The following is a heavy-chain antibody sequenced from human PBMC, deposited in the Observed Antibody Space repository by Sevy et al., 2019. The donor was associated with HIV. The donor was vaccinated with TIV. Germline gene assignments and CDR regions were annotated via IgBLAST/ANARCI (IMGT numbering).Heavy chain of an antibody. CDR1: GGTFSSYA. CDR2: IIPIFGTA. V-gene: IGHV1-69*13. J-gene: IGHJ6*02. Sequence: ASVKVSCKASGGTFSSYAISWVRQAPGQGLEWMGGIIPIFGTANYAQKFQGRVTITADESTGKAYMELSSLRSEDTAVYYCARGHAPAYYYGMDVWGQGTTVTVSS. D-gene: IGHD3-10*01. CDR3: ARGHAPAYYYGMDV.